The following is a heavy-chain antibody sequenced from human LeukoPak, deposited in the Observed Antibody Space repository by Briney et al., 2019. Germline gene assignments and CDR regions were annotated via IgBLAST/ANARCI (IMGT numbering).Heavy chain of an antibody. V-gene: IGHV4-59*01. CDR2: IYSSGST. J-gene: IGHJ4*02. CDR3: ARETGNLIYYFDY. CDR1: GGSIRSYF. D-gene: IGHD7-27*01. Sequence: PSETLSLTCTVSGGSIRSYFWSWIRQPSGKGLEWIGYIYSSGSTNYNPSFKSRVTISVDTSKNQFSLKLRSVTATDTAVYYCARETGNLIYYFDYWGQGTLVTVSS.